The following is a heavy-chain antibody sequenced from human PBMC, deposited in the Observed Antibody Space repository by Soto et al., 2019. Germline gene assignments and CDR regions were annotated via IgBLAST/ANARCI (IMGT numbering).Heavy chain of an antibody. Sequence: PSETLSLTCAVSGGSISSGGYSWSWIWQPPGKGLEWIGYIYHSGSTYYNPSLKSRVTISVDRSKNQFSLKLSSVTAADTAVYYCARGYSSPPDFDYWGQGTLVTVSS. D-gene: IGHD4-4*01. CDR1: GGSISSGGYS. V-gene: IGHV4-30-2*01. J-gene: IGHJ4*02. CDR3: ARGYSSPPDFDY. CDR2: IYHSGST.